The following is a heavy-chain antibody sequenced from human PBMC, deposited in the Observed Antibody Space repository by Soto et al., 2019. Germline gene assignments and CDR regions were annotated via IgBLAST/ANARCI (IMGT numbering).Heavy chain of an antibody. V-gene: IGHV3-9*01. Sequence: EVQLVESGGGLVQPGRSLRLSCAASGFTFEDFAMNWVRQAPGKGPEWVSRISWNGGRIDYADSVKGRFTISRDNAKNALSLQMNSLRPEDTALYYCAQIGSNYLYYFDSWGQGTLVTVSS. J-gene: IGHJ4*02. CDR3: AQIGSNYLYYFDS. CDR1: GFTFEDFA. D-gene: IGHD4-4*01. CDR2: ISWNGGRI.